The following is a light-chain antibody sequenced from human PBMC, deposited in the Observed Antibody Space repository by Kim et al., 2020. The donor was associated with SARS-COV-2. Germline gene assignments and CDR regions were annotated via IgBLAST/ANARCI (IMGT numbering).Light chain of an antibody. CDR1: SSDVGGYNY. CDR2: DVS. J-gene: IGLJ2*01. V-gene: IGLV2-14*03. Sequence: ALTQPASVSGSPGQSITISCTGTSSDVGGYNYVSWYQQHPGKAPKLMIYDVSNRPSGVSNRFSGSKSGNTASLTISGLQAEDEADYYCSSYTSSSTVFGGGTQLTVL. CDR3: SSYTSSSTV.